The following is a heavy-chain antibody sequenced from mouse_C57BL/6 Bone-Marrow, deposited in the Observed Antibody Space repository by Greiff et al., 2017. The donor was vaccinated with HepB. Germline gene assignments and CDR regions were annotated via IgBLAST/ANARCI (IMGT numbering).Heavy chain of an antibody. Sequence: EVKLMESGGGLVQPKGSLKLSCAASGFSFNTYAMNWVRQAPGKGLEWVARIRSKSNNYATYYADSVKDRFTISRDDSESMLYLQMNNLKTEDTAMYYCVRRGNYWAMDYWGQGTSVTVSS. CDR3: VRRGNYWAMDY. J-gene: IGHJ4*01. D-gene: IGHD2-1*01. V-gene: IGHV10-1*01. CDR1: GFSFNTYA. CDR2: IRSKSNNYAT.